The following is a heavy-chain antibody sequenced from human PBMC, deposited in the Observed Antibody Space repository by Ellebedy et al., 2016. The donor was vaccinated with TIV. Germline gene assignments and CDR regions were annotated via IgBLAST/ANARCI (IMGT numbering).Heavy chain of an antibody. V-gene: IGHV4-34*01. CDR3: ARVRPINLLYSSSSYWFGP. CDR1: GGSFSGYS. Sequence: GSLRLXXAVYGGSFSGYSWSWIRQPPGRGLEWIGEISHNGNTNYKPSLKSRVTISVDTSRNQFTLNLTSVTAADTAVYYCARVRPINLLYSSSSYWFGPWGQGTLVTVSS. D-gene: IGHD6-6*01. J-gene: IGHJ5*02. CDR2: ISHNGNT.